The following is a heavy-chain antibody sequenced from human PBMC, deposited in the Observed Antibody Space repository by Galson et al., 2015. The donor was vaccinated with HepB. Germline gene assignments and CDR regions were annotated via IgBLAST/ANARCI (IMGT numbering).Heavy chain of an antibody. V-gene: IGHV3-74*01. J-gene: IGHJ4*02. CDR2: INSDGSST. Sequence: SLRLSCAASGFTFSSYWMHWVRQAPGKGLVWVSRINSDGSSTSYADSVKGRFTISRDNAKNTLYLQMNSLRAEDTAVYYCAREPRDRYCSGGSCYLDYWGQGTLVTVSS. CDR1: GFTFSSYW. CDR3: AREPRDRYCSGGSCYLDY. D-gene: IGHD2-15*01.